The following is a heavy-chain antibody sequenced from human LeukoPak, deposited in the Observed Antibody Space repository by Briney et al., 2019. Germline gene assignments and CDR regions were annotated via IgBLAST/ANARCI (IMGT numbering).Heavy chain of an antibody. D-gene: IGHD2-15*01. CDR1: GFTFDDYV. CDR2: ISWNSGTI. CDR3: VKGAAYHLGDAFDI. J-gene: IGHJ3*02. V-gene: IGHV3-9*01. Sequence: PGGSLRLSCAASGFTFDDYVMNWVRQAPGKGLEWVSGISWNSGTIGYADSVKSRFTISRDNAKNSLYLQMNSLRAEDTALYYCVKGAAYHLGDAFDIWGQGTMVTVSS.